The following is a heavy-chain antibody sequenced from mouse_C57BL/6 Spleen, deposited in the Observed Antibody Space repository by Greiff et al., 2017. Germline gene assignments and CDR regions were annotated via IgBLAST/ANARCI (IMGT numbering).Heavy chain of an antibody. CDR2: IDPSDSYT. CDR3: ARSRNYFDY. Sequence: QVQLQQPGAELVMPGASVKLSCKASGYTFTSYWMHWVKQRPGQGLEWIGEIDPSDSYTNYNQKFKGKSTLTVDKSSSTAYMQLSSLTSEDSAVYYCARSRNYFDYWGQGTTLRVSS. CDR1: GYTFTSYW. V-gene: IGHV1-69*01. J-gene: IGHJ2*01.